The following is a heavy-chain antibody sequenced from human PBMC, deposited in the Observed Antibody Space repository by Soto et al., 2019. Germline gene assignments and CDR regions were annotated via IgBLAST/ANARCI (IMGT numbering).Heavy chain of an antibody. CDR2: IYYSGST. J-gene: IGHJ5*02. CDR1: GGSISSGGYY. V-gene: IGHV4-31*02. D-gene: IGHD6-6*01. Sequence: LCGGSISSGGYYWSWIRQHPGKGLEWIGYIYYSGSTYYNPSLKSRVTISVDTSKNQFSLKLSSVTAADTAVYYCARDRWIAARPSWFDPWGQGTLVTVSS. CDR3: ARDRWIAARPSWFDP.